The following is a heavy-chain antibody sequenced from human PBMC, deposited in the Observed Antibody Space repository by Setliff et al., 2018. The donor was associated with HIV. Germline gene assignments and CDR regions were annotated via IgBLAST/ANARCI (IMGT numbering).Heavy chain of an antibody. CDR1: GGSVSSGGYN. CDR2: VFYSGSA. V-gene: IGHV4-61*08. D-gene: IGHD2-8*01. J-gene: IGHJ4*02. CDR3: AREKNGYFDS. Sequence: SETLSLTCTVSGGSVSSGGYNWFWVRQPPGKGLEWIGYVFYSGSANYNPSLKSRVTISVDTSKNQFSLTVTSVTAADTAVYYCAREKNGYFDSWGQGTLVTVSS.